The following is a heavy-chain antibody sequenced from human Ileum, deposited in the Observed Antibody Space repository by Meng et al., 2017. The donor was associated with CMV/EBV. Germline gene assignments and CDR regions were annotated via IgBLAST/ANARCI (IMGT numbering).Heavy chain of an antibody. V-gene: IGHV3-23*03. CDR2: IYSGGSST. CDR1: GFTFSSYA. CDR3: AKFKEDWYSDL. Sequence: CAASGFTFSSYAMSWGRQAPGKGLEWVSVIYSGGSSTYYADSVKGRFTISRDNSKNTLYLQMNSLRAEDTAVYYCAKFKEDWYSDLWGRGTLVTVSS. J-gene: IGHJ2*01.